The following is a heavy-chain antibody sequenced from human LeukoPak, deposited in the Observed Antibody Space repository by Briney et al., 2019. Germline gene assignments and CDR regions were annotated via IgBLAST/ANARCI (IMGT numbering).Heavy chain of an antibody. V-gene: IGHV4-38-2*02. CDR1: GYSISSGYY. J-gene: IGHJ5*02. Sequence: SETLSLTCTVSGYSISSGYYWGWIRQPPGKGLEWIGSIYYSGSTYYNPSLKSRVTISVDTSNNQFSLKLSSVTAADTAVYYCARLSWPGRGSRFDPWGQGMWVTVSS. D-gene: IGHD2/OR15-2a*01. CDR3: ARLSWPGRGSRFDP. CDR2: IYYSGST.